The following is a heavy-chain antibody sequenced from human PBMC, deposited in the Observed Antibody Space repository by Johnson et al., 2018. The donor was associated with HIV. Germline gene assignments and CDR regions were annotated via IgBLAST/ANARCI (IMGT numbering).Heavy chain of an antibody. J-gene: IGHJ3*02. D-gene: IGHD6-19*01. Sequence: VQLVESGGGVVQPGRSLRLSCAASGFTFSSYAMSWVRQAPGKGLEWVSAISGSGGSTYYADSVKGRFTISRDNSKNTLYLQMSSLRAEDTAVYYCARGEYSSGWSNTFDIWGQGTMVTVSS. CDR3: ARGEYSSGWSNTFDI. CDR1: GFTFSSYA. CDR2: ISGSGGST. V-gene: IGHV3-23*04.